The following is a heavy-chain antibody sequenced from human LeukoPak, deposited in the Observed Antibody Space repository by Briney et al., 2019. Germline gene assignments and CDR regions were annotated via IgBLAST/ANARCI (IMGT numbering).Heavy chain of an antibody. Sequence: QTGGSLRLSCAASGFTFSSYAMSWVRQAPGKGLEWVSAISGSGGSTYYADSVKGRFTISRDNSKNTLYLQMNSLRAEDTVVYYCAKPYDSSGYPPDAFDIWGQGTMVTVSS. D-gene: IGHD3-22*01. CDR3: AKPYDSSGYPPDAFDI. V-gene: IGHV3-23*01. J-gene: IGHJ3*02. CDR1: GFTFSSYA. CDR2: ISGSGGST.